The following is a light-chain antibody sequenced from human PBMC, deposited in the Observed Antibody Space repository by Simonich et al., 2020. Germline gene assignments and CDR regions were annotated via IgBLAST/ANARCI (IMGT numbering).Light chain of an antibody. CDR3: SSYTSSSNWV. CDR2: YVS. CDR1: SSDVGSYNL. J-gene: IGLJ3*02. V-gene: IGLV2-14*02. Sequence: QSALTQPASVSGSPGQSITISCTGTSSDVGSYNLVSWYQHHPGKAPKLMIYYVSKRPSGVSNRFSGSKSGNTASLTISGLQAEDEADYYCSSYTSSSNWVFGGGTKLTVL.